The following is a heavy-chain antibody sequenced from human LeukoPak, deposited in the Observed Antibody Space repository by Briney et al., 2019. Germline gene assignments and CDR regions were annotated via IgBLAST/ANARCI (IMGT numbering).Heavy chain of an antibody. V-gene: IGHV3-23*01. CDR2: ICGSGGST. D-gene: IGHD3-10*01. CDR3: AKDLDLLWFGELLSPDAFDI. Sequence: GGPLRLSCEASGFTFSSYAMSWVRQAPAKGLEWVSPICGSGGSTYYADPVKGRFTISRDNSKNTLYLQMNSLRAEDTAVYYCAKDLDLLWFGELLSPDAFDIWGQGTMVTVSS. CDR1: GFTFSSYA. J-gene: IGHJ3*02.